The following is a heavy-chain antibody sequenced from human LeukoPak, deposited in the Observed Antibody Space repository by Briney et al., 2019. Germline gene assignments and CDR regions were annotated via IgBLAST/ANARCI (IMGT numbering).Heavy chain of an antibody. CDR2: IYYSGRT. CDR3: ARGGDWELLY. J-gene: IGHJ4*02. V-gene: IGHV4-59*01. D-gene: IGHD1-26*01. Sequence: KSSETLSLTCTVSGGSISSYYWSWIRQPPGKGLEWIGYIYYSGRTNYNPSLKSRVTISVDTSKNQFSLKLSSVTAADTAVYYCARGGDWELLYWGQGTLVTVSS. CDR1: GGSISSYY.